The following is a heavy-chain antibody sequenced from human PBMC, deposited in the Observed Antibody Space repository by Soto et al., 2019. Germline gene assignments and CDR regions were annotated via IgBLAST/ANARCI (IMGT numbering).Heavy chain of an antibody. CDR2: IYSGGST. J-gene: IGHJ4*02. CDR1: GFTVSSNY. V-gene: IGHV3-53*01. D-gene: IGHD6-6*01. CDR3: ARGLAAPPGFDY. Sequence: GGSLRLSCAASGFTVSSNYMSWVRQAPGKGLEWVSVIYSGGSTYYADSVKGRFTIPRDNSKNTLYLQMNSLRAEDTAVYYCARGLAAPPGFDYWGQGTLVTVSS.